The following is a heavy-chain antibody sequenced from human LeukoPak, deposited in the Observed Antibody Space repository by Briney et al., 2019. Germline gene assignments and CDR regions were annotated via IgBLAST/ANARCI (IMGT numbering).Heavy chain of an antibody. CDR3: ARDVAAAGIFIFDY. Sequence: PSETLSLTCTVSGGSISSSSYYWSWIRQPPGKGLEWIGEINHSGSTNYNPSLKSRVTISVDTSKNQFSLKLSSVTAADTAVYYCARDVAAAGIFIFDYWGQGTLVTVSS. J-gene: IGHJ4*02. D-gene: IGHD6-13*01. CDR1: GGSISSSSYY. V-gene: IGHV4-39*07. CDR2: INHSGST.